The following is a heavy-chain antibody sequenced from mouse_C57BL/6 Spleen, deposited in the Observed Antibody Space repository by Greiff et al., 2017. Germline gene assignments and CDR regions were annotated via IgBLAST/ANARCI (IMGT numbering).Heavy chain of an antibody. Sequence: EVKLMESGAELVKPGASVKLSCTASGFNIKDYYMHWVKQRPEQGLEWIGRIDPEDGETKYAPKFQGKATITADASSNTAYLQLSSLTSEDTAVYYCSRSEDYDYFDYWGQGTTLTVSS. CDR1: GFNIKDYY. CDR2: IDPEDGET. V-gene: IGHV14-2*01. J-gene: IGHJ2*01. CDR3: SRSEDYDYFDY. D-gene: IGHD2-4*01.